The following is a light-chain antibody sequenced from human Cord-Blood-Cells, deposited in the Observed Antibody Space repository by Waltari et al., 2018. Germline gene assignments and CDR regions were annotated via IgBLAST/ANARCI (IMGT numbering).Light chain of an antibody. CDR3: QQSYSTPIT. CDR1: PSTSRH. V-gene: IGKV1-39*01. CDR2: AAS. Sequence: GDRVTITRRASPSTSRHLNWYPQKPGKAPKLLIYAASSLQSGVPSRFSGSGSGTDFTLTISSLQPEDGATYDCQQSYSTPITFGQGTRLEIK. J-gene: IGKJ5*01.